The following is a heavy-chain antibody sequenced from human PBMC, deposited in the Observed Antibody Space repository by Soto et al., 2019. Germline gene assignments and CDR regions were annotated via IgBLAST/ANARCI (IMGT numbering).Heavy chain of an antibody. V-gene: IGHV1-18*01. D-gene: IGHD5-12*01. CDR2: ISAYNGNT. J-gene: IGHJ4*02. Sequence: ASAELCCEEPGYTYKSYGMSWLRQAPEQGLEWMGWISAYNGNTNYAQKLQGRVTMTTDTSTSTAYMELRSLRSDDTAVYYCARNPSRGYSGYDYGYDLGYWGQGTLVTVSS. CDR3: ARNPSRGYSGYDYGYDLGY. CDR1: GYTYKSYG.